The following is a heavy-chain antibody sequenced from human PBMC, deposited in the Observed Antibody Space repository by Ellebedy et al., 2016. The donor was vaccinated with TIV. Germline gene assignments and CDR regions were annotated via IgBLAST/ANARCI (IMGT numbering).Heavy chain of an antibody. Sequence: GGSLRLSCAASGFTFSSYSMNWVRQAPGKGLEWVSYISSSSTIYYADSVKGRFTISRDNAKNSLHLQMNSLRDEDTAVYYCARGLTMYYFDYWGQGTLVTVSS. CDR1: GFTFSSYS. V-gene: IGHV3-48*02. J-gene: IGHJ4*02. D-gene: IGHD3-10*02. CDR3: ARGLTMYYFDY. CDR2: ISSSSTI.